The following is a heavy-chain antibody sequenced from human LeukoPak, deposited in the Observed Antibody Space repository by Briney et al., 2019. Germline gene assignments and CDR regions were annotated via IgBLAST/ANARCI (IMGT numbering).Heavy chain of an antibody. CDR2: IYYSGST. V-gene: IGHV4-59*12. D-gene: IGHD6-6*01. J-gene: IGHJ4*02. Sequence: PSETLSLTCTVSGGSISSYYWSWIRQPPGKGLEWIGYIYYSGSTNYNPSLKSRVTISVDTSKNQFSLKLSSVTAADTAVYYCASPIGGSSSTPDDYWGQGTLVTVSS. CDR1: GGSISSYY. CDR3: ASPIGGSSSTPDDY.